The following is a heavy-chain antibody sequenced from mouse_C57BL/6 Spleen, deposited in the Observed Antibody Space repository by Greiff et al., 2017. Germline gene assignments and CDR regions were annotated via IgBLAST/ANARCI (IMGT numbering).Heavy chain of an antibody. D-gene: IGHD1-1*02. CDR3: ARGWDIYWYFDV. J-gene: IGHJ1*03. CDR1: GYTFTSYW. CDR2: IDPNRGGT. V-gene: IGHV1-72*01. Sequence: VQLQQPGAELVKPGASVKLSCKASGYTFTSYWMHWVKQRPGRGLEWIGRIDPNRGGTKYNEKFKSKATLTVDKPSSSAYMQLSSLTSEDYAVYYCARGWDIYWYFDVWGTGTTVTVSS.